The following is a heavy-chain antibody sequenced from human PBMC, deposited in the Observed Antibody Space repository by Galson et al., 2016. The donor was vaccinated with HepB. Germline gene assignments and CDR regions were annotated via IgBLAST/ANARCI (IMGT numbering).Heavy chain of an antibody. CDR3: ARDLDGSTGWADAYDI. V-gene: IGHV4-31*03. J-gene: IGHJ3*02. D-gene: IGHD1-14*01. Sequence: LSLTCTVSGGSISSGGYYWGWIRQHPGKGLEWIGYIYYTGTTYYSPSLKSRVTISIDTSKDQFSLKLKSVTAADTAVYYCARDLDGSTGWADAYDIWGQGTLVTVSS. CDR2: IYYTGTT. CDR1: GGSISSGGYY.